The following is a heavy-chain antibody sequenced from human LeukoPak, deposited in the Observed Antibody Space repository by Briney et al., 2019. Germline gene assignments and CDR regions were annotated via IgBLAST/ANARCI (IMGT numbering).Heavy chain of an antibody. J-gene: IGHJ4*02. CDR3: ANVPSSGWYFDY. Sequence: GGSLRLSCAASGFTFSSYAMSWVRQAPGKGLEWVSAISGSGGSTYYADSVKGRFTISRDNSKNTLYLQMNSLRAGDTAVYYCANVPSSGWYFDYWGQGTLVTVSS. CDR2: ISGSGGST. D-gene: IGHD6-19*01. V-gene: IGHV3-23*01. CDR1: GFTFSSYA.